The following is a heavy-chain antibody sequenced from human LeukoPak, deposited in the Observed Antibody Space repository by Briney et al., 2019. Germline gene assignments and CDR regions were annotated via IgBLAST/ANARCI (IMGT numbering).Heavy chain of an antibody. J-gene: IGHJ6*03. CDR1: GFIFSSYV. CDR2: ISCSSGGT. Sequence: GGSLRLSCAASGFIFSSYVISWVRQAPGKGLEWVSVISCSSGGTYYADSLKGRFTTSRDNSKNTLYLQMHSLRAADTAVYYCAKDGTIFGVVTKYYYYMDVWGKGTTVTVSS. V-gene: IGHV3-23*01. D-gene: IGHD3-3*01. CDR3: AKDGTIFGVVTKYYYYMDV.